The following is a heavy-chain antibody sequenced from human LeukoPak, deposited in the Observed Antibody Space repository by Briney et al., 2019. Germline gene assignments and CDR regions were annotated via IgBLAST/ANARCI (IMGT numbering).Heavy chain of an antibody. CDR1: GFTFSSYA. J-gene: IGHJ4*02. V-gene: IGHV3-23*01. CDR2: ISGSGGST. Sequence: GGSLRLSCAASGFTFSSYAMSWVRQAPGKGLEWVSAISGSGGSTYYADSVKGRFTISRDNSKNTLYLQMNSLRAEDAAVYYCAKDLDSSGYYLDYWGQGTLVTVSS. D-gene: IGHD3-22*01. CDR3: AKDLDSSGYYLDY.